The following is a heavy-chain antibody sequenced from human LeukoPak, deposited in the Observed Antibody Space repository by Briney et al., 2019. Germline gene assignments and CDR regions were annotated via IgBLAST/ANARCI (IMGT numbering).Heavy chain of an antibody. Sequence: SETLSLTCTVSGGSISSGDYYWSWIRQHPGKGLEWIGYIYYSGSTYYNPSLKSRVTISVDTSKNQFSLKLSSVTAADTAVYYCARVVLEQLSYYYYGMDVWGQGTTVTVSS. J-gene: IGHJ6*02. D-gene: IGHD6-6*01. V-gene: IGHV4-31*03. CDR3: ARVVLEQLSYYYYGMDV. CDR2: IYYSGST. CDR1: GGSISSGDYY.